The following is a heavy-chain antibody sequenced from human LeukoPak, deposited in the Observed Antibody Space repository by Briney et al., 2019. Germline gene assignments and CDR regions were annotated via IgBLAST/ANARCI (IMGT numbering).Heavy chain of an antibody. CDR2: ISSSSSYI. J-gene: IGHJ6*02. Sequence: GGSLRLSCAASGFTFSSYSMNSVRQAPGKGLEWVSSISSSSSYIYYADSVKGRFTISRDNSKNTLYLQMNSLRAEDTAVYYCARDQYSSSSNYYYGMDVWGQGTTVTVSS. CDR1: GFTFSSYS. D-gene: IGHD6-6*01. CDR3: ARDQYSSSSNYYYGMDV. V-gene: IGHV3-21*01.